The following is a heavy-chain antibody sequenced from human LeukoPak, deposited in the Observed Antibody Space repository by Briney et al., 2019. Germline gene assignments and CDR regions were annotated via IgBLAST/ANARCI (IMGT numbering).Heavy chain of an antibody. CDR2: IEQDGSQK. CDR1: GFTFSSYW. J-gene: IGHJ4*02. CDR3: ARNSGSNPFDY. D-gene: IGHD1-26*01. Sequence: GGSLRLSCAASGFTFSSYWLSWVRQAPGKGLEWVASIEQDGSQKYYVDSVRGRFTISRDNAKNSVYLQTNSLRVEDTAVYYCARNSGSNPFDYWGQGTLVTVSS. V-gene: IGHV3-7*01.